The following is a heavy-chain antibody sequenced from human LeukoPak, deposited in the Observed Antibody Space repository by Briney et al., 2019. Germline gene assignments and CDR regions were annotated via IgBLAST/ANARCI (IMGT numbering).Heavy chain of an antibody. CDR2: IEQDGSQK. CDR1: GFTFSSYW. J-gene: IGHJ4*02. CDR3: ARNSGSNPFDY. D-gene: IGHD1-26*01. Sequence: GGSLRLSCAASGFTFSSYWLSWVRQAPGKGLEWVASIEQDGSQKYYVDSVRGRFTISRDNAKNSVYLQTNSLRVEDTAVYYCARNSGSNPFDYWGQGTLVTVSS. V-gene: IGHV3-7*01.